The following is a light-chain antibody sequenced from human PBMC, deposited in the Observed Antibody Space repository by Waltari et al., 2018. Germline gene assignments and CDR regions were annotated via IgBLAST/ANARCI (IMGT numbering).Light chain of an antibody. CDR3: QQYHGDSPT. J-gene: IGKJ1*01. CDR2: DAS. Sequence: DTQMTQSPSTLSAYVGDRVTITCRASQHIYNCLAWYQQKPGEAPEVLIYDASSLRSGVLSRFSGSGSGTEFTLTISSLQPGDFATYYCQQYHGDSPTFGQGTRVEIK. CDR1: QHIYNC. V-gene: IGKV1-5*01.